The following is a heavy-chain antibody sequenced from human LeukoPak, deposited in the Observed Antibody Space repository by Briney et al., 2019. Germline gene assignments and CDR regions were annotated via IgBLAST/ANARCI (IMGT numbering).Heavy chain of an antibody. D-gene: IGHD6-13*01. V-gene: IGHV1-2*02. CDR2: TNPNSGGT. CDR1: GYTFTGYY. J-gene: IGHJ4*02. Sequence: ASVKVSCKASGYTFTGYYMHWVRQAPGQGLEWMGWTNPNSGGTNYAQKFQGRVTMTRDTSISTAYMELSRLRSDDTAVYYCARDGARYSSSWYVYWGQGTLVTVSS. CDR3: ARDGARYSSSWYVY.